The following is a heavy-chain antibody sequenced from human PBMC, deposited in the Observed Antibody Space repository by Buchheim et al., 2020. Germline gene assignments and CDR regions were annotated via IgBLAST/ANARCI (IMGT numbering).Heavy chain of an antibody. V-gene: IGHV3-33*01. D-gene: IGHD5-12*01. J-gene: IGHJ6*02. CDR3: ARGWVRATLEATYYYYGMDV. CDR1: GFTFSSYG. CDR2: IWYDGSNK. Sequence: QVQLVESGGGVVQPGRSLRLSCAASGFTFSSYGMHWVRQAPGKGLEWVAVIWYDGSNKYYADSVKGRFTISRDNSKNTLYLQMNSLRAEDTAVYYCARGWVRATLEATYYYYGMDVWGQGTT.